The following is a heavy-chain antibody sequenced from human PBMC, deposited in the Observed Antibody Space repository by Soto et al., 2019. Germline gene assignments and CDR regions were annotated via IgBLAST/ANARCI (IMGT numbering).Heavy chain of an antibody. D-gene: IGHD2-21*02. CDR1: GYTFSNYV. V-gene: IGHV1-3*01. J-gene: IGHJ4*02. Sequence: ASVKVSCKASGYTFSNYVMYWVRQAPGQRLEWMGWINAGNGNTKYSQKFQGRVTMTRDTSASTAYMELRSLRSDDTAVYYCARVAYCGGDCYPYYFDHWGQGTLVTV. CDR3: ARVAYCGGDCYPYYFDH. CDR2: INAGNGNT.